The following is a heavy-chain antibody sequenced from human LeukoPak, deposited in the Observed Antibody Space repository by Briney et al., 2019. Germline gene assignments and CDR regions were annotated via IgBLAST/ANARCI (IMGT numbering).Heavy chain of an antibody. J-gene: IGHJ4*02. CDR2: IYDNGDT. CDR1: GGSIRTHF. Sequence: SETLSLTCTVSGGSIRTHFWSWIRQPPGKGPEWIGYIYDNGDTHYNPSLRSRVTISVDTSKNRFALNLSSVTAADTAVYYCARHPFNYPFDYWGQGTLVTVFS. V-gene: IGHV4-59*08. CDR3: ARHPFNYPFDY. D-gene: IGHD1-7*01.